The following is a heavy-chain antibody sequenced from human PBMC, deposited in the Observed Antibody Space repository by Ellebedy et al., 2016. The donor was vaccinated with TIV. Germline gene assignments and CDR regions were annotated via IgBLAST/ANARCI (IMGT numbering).Heavy chain of an antibody. Sequence: ASVKVSCKASGGTFSSYAISWVRQAPGQGLEWMGGIIPIFGTANYAQKFQGRVTITADESTSTAYMELSSLRSEDTAVYYCARDQRDSSSPPRRNNWFDPWGQGTLVTVSS. J-gene: IGHJ5*02. CDR2: IIPIFGTA. CDR3: ARDQRDSSSPPRRNNWFDP. V-gene: IGHV1-69*13. CDR1: GGTFSSYA. D-gene: IGHD6-13*01.